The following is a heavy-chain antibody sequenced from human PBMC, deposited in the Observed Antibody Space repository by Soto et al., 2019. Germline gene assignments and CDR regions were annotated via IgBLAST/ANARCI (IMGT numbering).Heavy chain of an antibody. CDR2: ISYDGSNK. Sequence: PGGSLRLSCAASGFTFSSYAMHWVRQAPGKGLEWVAVISYDGSNKYYADSVKGRFTISRDNSKNTLYLQMNSLRAEDTAVYYCARDGRGIADYYGMDVWGQGTTVTVSS. V-gene: IGHV3-30-3*01. D-gene: IGHD2-21*01. J-gene: IGHJ6*02. CDR3: ARDGRGIADYYGMDV. CDR1: GFTFSSYA.